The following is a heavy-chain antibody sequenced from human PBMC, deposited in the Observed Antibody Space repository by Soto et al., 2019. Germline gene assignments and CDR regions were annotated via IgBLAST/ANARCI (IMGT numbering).Heavy chain of an antibody. D-gene: IGHD3-10*01. Sequence: LSLTCTVSGGSVSSGDYFWSWLRQSPGKRLEWIVYIYYSGSTNYNPSLKSRATISVDTSKSQVSLTLTSMTAADAALYYCARSPNYYYYGFDVWGQGTAVTVSS. J-gene: IGHJ6*02. V-gene: IGHV4-61*08. CDR3: ARSPNYYYYGFDV. CDR1: GGSVSSGDYF. CDR2: IYYSGST.